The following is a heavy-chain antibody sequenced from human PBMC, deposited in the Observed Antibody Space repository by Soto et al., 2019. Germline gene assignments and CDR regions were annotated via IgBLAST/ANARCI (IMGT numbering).Heavy chain of an antibody. CDR1: GFTFSSYA. V-gene: IGHV3-23*01. CDR3: AKAYRITIFGLAGYYFDF. CDR2: ISGGGGST. Sequence: EVQLLESGGGLVQPGGSLRLSCAASGFTFSSYAMSWVRQAPGKGLEWVSAISGGGGSTYYADSVKGRFTISRDNSKNTLYLQMNSLRAEDTAVYYCAKAYRITIFGLAGYYFDFWGQGTLVTVSS. D-gene: IGHD3-3*01. J-gene: IGHJ4*02.